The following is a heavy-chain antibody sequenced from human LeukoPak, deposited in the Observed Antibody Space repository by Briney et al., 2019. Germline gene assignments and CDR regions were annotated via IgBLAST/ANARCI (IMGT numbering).Heavy chain of an antibody. Sequence: GASVKVSCKASGYTFTGYYMHWVRQAPGQGLEWMGWINPNSGGTNYAQKLQGRVTMTTDTSTSTAYMELRSLRSDDTAVYYCARDGVNIVVVPAANAFDIWGQGTMVTVSS. CDR3: ARDGVNIVVVPAANAFDI. CDR2: INPNSGGT. CDR1: GYTFTGYY. V-gene: IGHV1-2*02. D-gene: IGHD2-2*01. J-gene: IGHJ3*02.